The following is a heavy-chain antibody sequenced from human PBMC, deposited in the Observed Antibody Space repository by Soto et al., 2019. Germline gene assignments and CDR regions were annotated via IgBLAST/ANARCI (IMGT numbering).Heavy chain of an antibody. V-gene: IGHV1-18*01. Sequence: GDSVKVSCKASGYTFTSYGISWVRQAPGQGLEWMGWISAYNGNTNYAQKLQGRVTMTTDTSTSTAYMELRSLRSDDTAVYYCARHFRYVYGSGRHHDAFDICRQRKMVT. CDR1: GYTFTSYG. D-gene: IGHD3-10*01. CDR2: ISAYNGNT. CDR3: ARHFRYVYGSGRHHDAFDI. J-gene: IGHJ3*02.